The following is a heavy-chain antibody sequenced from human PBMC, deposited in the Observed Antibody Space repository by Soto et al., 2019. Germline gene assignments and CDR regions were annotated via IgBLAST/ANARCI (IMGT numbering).Heavy chain of an antibody. CDR3: ARRTWGMDV. CDR1: SGSIGTTNW. Sequence: QVQLQESGPGLVKPSGTLSLTCAVSSGSIGTTNWWSWVRQTPGKGLEWIGEIFDSGNTYYNPSLASRVTLSGDTVKDQFSLNLRSVTAADTAVYYCARRTWGMDVWGQGTTVTVSS. D-gene: IGHD2-8*01. V-gene: IGHV4-4*02. J-gene: IGHJ6*02. CDR2: IFDSGNT.